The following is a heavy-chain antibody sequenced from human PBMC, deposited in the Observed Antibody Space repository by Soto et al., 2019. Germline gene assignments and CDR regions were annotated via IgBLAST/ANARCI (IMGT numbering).Heavy chain of an antibody. J-gene: IGHJ6*02. V-gene: IGHV4-59*12. CDR2: IYYSGST. CDR1: GGSISSYC. D-gene: IGHD7-27*01. CDR3: ARARANWGLYGMDV. Sequence: SETLSLTCTVSGGSISSYCWSWIRQPPGKGLEWIGYIYYSGSTYYNPSLKSRVTISVDRSKNQFSLKLSSVTAADTAVYYCARARANWGLYGMDVWGQGTTVTVSS.